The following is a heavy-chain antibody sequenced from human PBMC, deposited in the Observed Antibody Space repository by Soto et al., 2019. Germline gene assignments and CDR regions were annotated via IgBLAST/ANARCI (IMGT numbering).Heavy chain of an antibody. Sequence: PGGSLRLSCAASGFTFSSYSMNWVHQAPGKGLEWVSSISSSSSYIYYADSVKGRFTISRDNAKNSLYLQMNSLRAEDTAVYYCARDPYNYGDDEDAFDIWGQGTMVTVSS. CDR3: ARDPYNYGDDEDAFDI. V-gene: IGHV3-21*01. J-gene: IGHJ3*02. CDR1: GFTFSSYS. CDR2: ISSSSSYI. D-gene: IGHD4-17*01.